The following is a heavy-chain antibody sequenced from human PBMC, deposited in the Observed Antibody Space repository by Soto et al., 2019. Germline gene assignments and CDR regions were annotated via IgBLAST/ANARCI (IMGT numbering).Heavy chain of an antibody. V-gene: IGHV1-69*02. CDR2: IIPILGIA. D-gene: IGHD6-13*01. Sequence: QVQLVQSGAEVKKPGSSVKVSCKASGGTFSSYTISWVRQAPGQGLEWMGRIIPILGIANYAQKFQGRGTITADKTTSTAYMELSSLRPEDTAVYYCASRQSSSSRPLGGYYGMDVWGQGTTVTVSS. CDR3: ASRQSSSSRPLGGYYGMDV. CDR1: GGTFSSYT. J-gene: IGHJ6*02.